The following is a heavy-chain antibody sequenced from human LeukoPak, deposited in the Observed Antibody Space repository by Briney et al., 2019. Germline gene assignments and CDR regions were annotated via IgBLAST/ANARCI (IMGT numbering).Heavy chain of an antibody. CDR2: INTHTGNP. Sequence: ASVKVSCKASGDTCITYAMNCGRQAPGQGLEWMGWINTHTGNPTCAQAFTRGFVFSLDTSVSTAYLQISSLKAEDTAVYYCARDGDTGTGVVKDYWGQGTLVTVSS. J-gene: IGHJ4*02. D-gene: IGHD1-1*01. V-gene: IGHV7-4-1*02. CDR1: GDTCITYA. CDR3: ARDGDTGTGVVKDY.